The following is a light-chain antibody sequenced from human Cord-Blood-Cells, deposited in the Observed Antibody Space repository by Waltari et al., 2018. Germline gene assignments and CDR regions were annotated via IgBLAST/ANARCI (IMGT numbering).Light chain of an antibody. Sequence: DIVMTQSPDSPAVSLGERATINCKSSPSVFYSSNKKNYLTWYQQKPGQPPKLLIYWASTRESGVPDRVSGSGSGTEFTHTISSLQAEDVAVYCCQQYYSTPRTFGGGTKVEIK. CDR2: WAS. J-gene: IGKJ4*01. CDR3: QQYYSTPRT. V-gene: IGKV4-1*01. CDR1: PSVFYSSNKKNY.